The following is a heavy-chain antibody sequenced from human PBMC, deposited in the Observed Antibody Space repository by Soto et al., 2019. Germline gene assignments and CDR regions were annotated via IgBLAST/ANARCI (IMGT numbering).Heavy chain of an antibody. D-gene: IGHD3-10*01. J-gene: IGHJ6*02. CDR3: ARGDYGSGSPHYYYGMDV. Sequence: SVKVSCKASGGTFSSYAISWVRQAPGQGLEWMGGIIPIFGTANYAQEFQGRVTITADESTSTAYMELSSLRSEDTAVYYCARGDYGSGSPHYYYGMDVWGQGTTVTVSS. CDR2: IIPIFGTA. V-gene: IGHV1-69*13. CDR1: GGTFSSYA.